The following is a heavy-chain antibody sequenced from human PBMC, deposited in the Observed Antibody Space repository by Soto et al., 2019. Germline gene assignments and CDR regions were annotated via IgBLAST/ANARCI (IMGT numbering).Heavy chain of an antibody. J-gene: IGHJ3*02. CDR1: GYTLTELS. CDR2: FDPEDGET. Sequence: QVQLVQSGAEVKKPGASVKVSCKVSGYTLTELSMHWVRQAPGKGLEWMGGFDPEDGETIYAQKFQGRVTMTEDTSTDTAYMELSSLRSEDTAVYYCATTAMGLGYWIVGATPSAFDIWGQGTMVTVSS. V-gene: IGHV1-24*01. CDR3: ATTAMGLGYWIVGATPSAFDI. D-gene: IGHD1-26*01.